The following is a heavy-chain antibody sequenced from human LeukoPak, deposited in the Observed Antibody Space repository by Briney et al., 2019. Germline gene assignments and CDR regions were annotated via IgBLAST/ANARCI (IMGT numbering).Heavy chain of an antibody. V-gene: IGHV3-30-3*01. CDR2: ISYDGSNK. Sequence: GGSLRLSCAASGFTFSSYAMHWVRQAPGKGLEWVAVISYDGSNKYYADSVKGRFTISRDNSKNTLYLQMNSLRAEDTAVYYCARWTLTGTNYYYYMDVWGKGTTVTVSS. D-gene: IGHD1-7*01. CDR3: ARWTLTGTNYYYYMDV. J-gene: IGHJ6*03. CDR1: GFTFSSYA.